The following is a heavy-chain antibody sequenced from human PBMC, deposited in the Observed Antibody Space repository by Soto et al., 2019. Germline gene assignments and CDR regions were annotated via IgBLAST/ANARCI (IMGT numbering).Heavy chain of an antibody. D-gene: IGHD3-3*01. CDR1: GFTFSIYA. CDR3: AKEIFGGAFDI. J-gene: IGHJ3*02. Sequence: GGSLRLSCAASGFTFSIYAMAWVRQAPGKGLEWVSRISGSGGSTYYADSVKGRLTISRDNSKNTLYLQMNSLRAEDTAVYYCAKEIFGGAFDIWGQGTMVTVSS. V-gene: IGHV3-23*01. CDR2: ISGSGGST.